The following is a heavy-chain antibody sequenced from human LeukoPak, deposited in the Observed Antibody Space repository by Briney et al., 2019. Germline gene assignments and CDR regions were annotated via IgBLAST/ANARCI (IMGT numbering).Heavy chain of an antibody. Sequence: PGGSLRLSCAASGFTFSSYAMSWVRQAPGKGLEWVSAISGSGGSTYYADSVKGRFTISRDNAKNSLYLQMNSLRAEDTAVYYCARDHLYCSSTSCPFDYWGQGTLVTVSS. CDR1: GFTFSSYA. CDR3: ARDHLYCSSTSCPFDY. CDR2: ISGSGGST. V-gene: IGHV3-23*01. J-gene: IGHJ4*02. D-gene: IGHD2-2*01.